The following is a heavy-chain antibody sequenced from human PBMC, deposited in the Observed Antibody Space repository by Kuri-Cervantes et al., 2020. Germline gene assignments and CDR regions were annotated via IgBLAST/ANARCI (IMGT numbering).Heavy chain of an antibody. J-gene: IGHJ5*02. CDR2: ISYDGSNK. D-gene: IGHD6-19*01. V-gene: IGHV3-30*12. CDR1: GFIFNSYG. CDR3: ARAWQWVVS. Sequence: GESLKISCAGSGFIFNSYGMTGARLAPGKGLEWVAGISYDGSNKYYADSVKGRFTVSRDNSKNTRSLQMTSLRAEDTAVYYCARAWQWVVSWGQGTLVTVSS.